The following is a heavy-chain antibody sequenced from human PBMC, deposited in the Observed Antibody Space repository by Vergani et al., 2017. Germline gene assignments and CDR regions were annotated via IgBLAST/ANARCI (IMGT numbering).Heavy chain of an antibody. J-gene: IGHJ4*02. Sequence: QLQLQESGPGLVKPSETLSLTCTVSGGSISSRSYYWGWIRQPPGKGLEWIGIFYYIGSPFYTPSLKSRVTISVDTSKNQFSLRLRSVTAADTAVYYCARHIYYDSSGHDYWGQGTLVTVSS. CDR3: ARHIYYDSSGHDY. V-gene: IGHV4-39*01. CDR1: GGSISSRSYY. CDR2: FYYIGSP. D-gene: IGHD3-22*01.